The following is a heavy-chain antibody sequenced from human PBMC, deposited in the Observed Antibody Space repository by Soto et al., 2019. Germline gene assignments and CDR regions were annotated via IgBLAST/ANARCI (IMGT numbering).Heavy chain of an antibody. V-gene: IGHV3-30-3*01. Sequence: LRLSCAASGFTFSSYAMHWVRQAPGKGLEWVAVISYDGSNKYYADSVKGRFTISRDNSKNTLYLQMNSLRAEDTAVYYCARELADYYDSSEGAFDIWGQGTMVTVSS. D-gene: IGHD3-22*01. CDR3: ARELADYYDSSEGAFDI. CDR2: ISYDGSNK. CDR1: GFTFSSYA. J-gene: IGHJ3*02.